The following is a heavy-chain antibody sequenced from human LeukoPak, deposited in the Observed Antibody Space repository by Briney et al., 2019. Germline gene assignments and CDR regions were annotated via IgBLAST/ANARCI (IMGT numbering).Heavy chain of an antibody. CDR3: ARDAGYDFWSGYYNYYYYYGMDV. V-gene: IGHV3-21*01. CDR1: GFTFSSYS. CDR2: ISSSSSYI. J-gene: IGHJ6*02. Sequence: GRSLRLSCAASGFTFSSYSMNWVRQAPGKGLEWVSSISSSSSYIYYADSVKGRFTISRDNAKNSLYLQMNSLRAEDTAVYYCARDAGYDFWSGYYNYYYYYGMDVWGQGTTVTVSS. D-gene: IGHD3-3*01.